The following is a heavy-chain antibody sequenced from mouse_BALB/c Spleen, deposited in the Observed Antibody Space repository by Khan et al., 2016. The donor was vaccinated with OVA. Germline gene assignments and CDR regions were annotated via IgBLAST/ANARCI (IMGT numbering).Heavy chain of an antibody. Sequence: QVQLKESGPGLVAPSQSLSITCTVSGFSLTSYGVGWVRQPPGQGLEWLGVIWGDGSTNYHSPLISRLSISKDNSKSTVSFKLNSLQTDDTATYYCALYYYGRAWFAYWGQGTLVTVSA. CDR2: IWGDGST. J-gene: IGHJ3*01. V-gene: IGHV2-3*01. D-gene: IGHD1-1*01. CDR1: GFSLTSYG. CDR3: ALYYYGRAWFAY.